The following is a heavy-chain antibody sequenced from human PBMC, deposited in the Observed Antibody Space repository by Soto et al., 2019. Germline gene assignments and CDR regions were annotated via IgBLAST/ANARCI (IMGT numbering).Heavy chain of an antibody. Sequence: QVQLVESGGGVVQPGRSLRLSCAASGFTFSSYAMHWVRQAPGKGLEWVAVISYDGSNKYYADSVKGRFTISRDNSKNTLYLQMNRLSAEDTAVYYWARDRVDKGYYCGMDVWGQGTTVTVSS. V-gene: IGHV3-30-3*01. J-gene: IGHJ6*02. CDR2: ISYDGSNK. D-gene: IGHD5-12*01. CDR3: ARDRVDKGYYCGMDV. CDR1: GFTFSSYA.